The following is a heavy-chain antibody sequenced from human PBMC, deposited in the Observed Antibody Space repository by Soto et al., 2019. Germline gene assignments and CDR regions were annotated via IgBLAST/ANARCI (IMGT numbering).Heavy chain of an antibody. D-gene: IGHD6-13*01. Sequence: SETLSLTCTVSGDSISNYYWSWIRQPAGKGMEWIGRIHTTENTNYNPSPRSRVTMSVDTSNNQFSLKLTSLTAADTAVYYCARALTSAAGLYFDYWGQGTLVTVSS. CDR2: IHTTENT. CDR1: GDSISNYY. J-gene: IGHJ4*02. V-gene: IGHV4-4*07. CDR3: ARALTSAAGLYFDY.